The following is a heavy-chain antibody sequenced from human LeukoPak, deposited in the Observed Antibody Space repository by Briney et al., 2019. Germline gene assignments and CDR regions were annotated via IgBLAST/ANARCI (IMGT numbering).Heavy chain of an antibody. D-gene: IGHD3-16*01. CDR3: ARDPGYESWSPFWGGMDV. J-gene: IGHJ6*04. CDR2: ITRDGSST. CDR1: GFTFSSSW. V-gene: IGHV3-74*01. Sequence: GGSLRLSCAASGFTFSSSWMHCVRHAPGKGLLWVSRITRDGSSTTYAESVKGRFTTSRDNAKNTLYLQMDSLRDDDTAVYYCARDPGYESWSPFWGGMDVWGNGTTVIVSS.